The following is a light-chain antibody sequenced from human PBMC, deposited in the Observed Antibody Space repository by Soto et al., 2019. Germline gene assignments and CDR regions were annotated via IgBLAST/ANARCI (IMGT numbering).Light chain of an antibody. CDR3: HQLNSYQWT. V-gene: IGKV1-9*01. CDR2: AAS. J-gene: IGKJ1*01. CDR1: QGISSY. Sequence: DIQLTQSPSFLSASVGDRVTITCRASQGISSYLAWYQQKPGKAPKLLIYAASTLQSGVPSRFSGSGSGTEFTLTISSLQPEDFATYYCHQLNSYQWTFGQGTKVEIK.